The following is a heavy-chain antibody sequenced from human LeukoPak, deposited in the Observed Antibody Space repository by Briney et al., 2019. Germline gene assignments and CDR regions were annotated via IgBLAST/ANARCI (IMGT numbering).Heavy chain of an antibody. J-gene: IGHJ5*02. D-gene: IGHD3-3*01. CDR2: MYHSGST. V-gene: IGHV4-38-2*01. Sequence: PSGTLSLTCAVSGYSITSGYYWGWIRQPPGKGLEWIGSMYHSGSTYYSPSLKSRVIISLDTSKNQISLNLDSVTAADTAVYYCARHGGSYYDVWSGSYTWFGPWGQGTLVIVSS. CDR1: GYSITSGYY. CDR3: ARHGGSYYDVWSGSYTWFGP.